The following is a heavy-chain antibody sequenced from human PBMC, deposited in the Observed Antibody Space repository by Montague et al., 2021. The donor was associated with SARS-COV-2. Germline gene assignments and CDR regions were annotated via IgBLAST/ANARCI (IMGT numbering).Heavy chain of an antibody. V-gene: IGHV4-59*13. CDR3: ARGFDY. J-gene: IGHJ4*02. CDR2: IYYSGST. CDR1: GGPISSYY. Sequence: SETLSLTCTVSGGPISSYYWSWIRQPPGKGLEWIGYIYYSGSTNYNPSLKSRVTISVDTSKNQFSLKLSSVTAADTAVYYCARGFDYWGQGALVTVSS.